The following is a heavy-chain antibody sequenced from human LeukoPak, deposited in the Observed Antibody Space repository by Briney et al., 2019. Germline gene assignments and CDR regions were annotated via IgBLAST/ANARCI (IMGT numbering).Heavy chain of an antibody. CDR2: FDPEDGKT. J-gene: IGHJ6*03. CDR1: GYTLTELS. V-gene: IGHV1-24*01. D-gene: IGHD3-3*01. Sequence: ASVKVSCKVSGYTLTELSMHWVRQAPGKGLEWMGGFDPEDGKTIYAQNFQGRVTMTEDTSTDTAYMELSSLRSEDTAVYYCATFYDFWSGSNYFHYLDVWGKGTTVTVSS. CDR3: ATFYDFWSGSNYFHYLDV.